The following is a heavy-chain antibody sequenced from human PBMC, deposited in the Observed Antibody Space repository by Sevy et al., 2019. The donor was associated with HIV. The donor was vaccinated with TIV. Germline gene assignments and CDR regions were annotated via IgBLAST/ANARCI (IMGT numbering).Heavy chain of an antibody. J-gene: IGHJ6*02. CDR3: ARGKRQLPNYTYYYYGMDV. Sequence: GGSLRLSCAASGFTFSSYAMHWVRQAPGKGLEWVAVISYDGSNKYYADSVKGRFTISRDNSKNTLYLQMNSLRAEDTAVYYCARGKRQLPNYTYYYYGMDVWGQGTTVTVSS. CDR2: ISYDGSNK. V-gene: IGHV3-30*04. D-gene: IGHD6-13*01. CDR1: GFTFSSYA.